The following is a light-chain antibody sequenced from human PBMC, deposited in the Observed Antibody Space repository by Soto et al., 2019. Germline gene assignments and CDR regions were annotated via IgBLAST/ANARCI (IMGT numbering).Light chain of an antibody. CDR2: WAS. J-gene: IGKJ1*01. Sequence: DIVMTQSPDSLAVSLGERATINCKSSQNILYSSNNKNYLAWYQQKPGQPPKLLIYWASTRESGVPDRFTGSGSGTDFTLTISSLQAEDVAVYYCQQYYSSRTFGQGTKVEI. CDR3: QQYYSSRT. CDR1: QNILYSSNNKNY. V-gene: IGKV4-1*01.